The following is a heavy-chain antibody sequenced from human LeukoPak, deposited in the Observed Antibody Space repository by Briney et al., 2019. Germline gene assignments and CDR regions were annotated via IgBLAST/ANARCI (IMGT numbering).Heavy chain of an antibody. CDR1: GFTFSSYD. CDR3: ARVLPKYFDFLTGFYYYYGMDV. J-gene: IGHJ6*02. CDR2: IGSAGDT. Sequence: PGGSLRLSCAASGFTFSSYDMHWVRQAPGKGLEWVSGIGSAGDTYYPDSVKGRFTISRDNAKNSLYLQMNSLRAGDTAVYYCARVLPKYFDFLTGFYYYYGMDVWGRGTTVTVSS. V-gene: IGHV3-13*01. D-gene: IGHD3-9*01.